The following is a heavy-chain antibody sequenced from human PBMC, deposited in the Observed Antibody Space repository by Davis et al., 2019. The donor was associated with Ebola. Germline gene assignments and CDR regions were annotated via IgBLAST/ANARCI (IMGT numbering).Heavy chain of an antibody. D-gene: IGHD2-2*01. CDR1: GFTFNNAG. Sequence: GESLKISCAASGFTFNNAGMNWVRQAPGKGLEWVGRIKSKTDGGTTGYAAPVKGRFTISRDESKNTVYLQMNSLKTEDTAVYYCWTRNGMDVWGQGTTVTVS. CDR3: WTRNGMDV. V-gene: IGHV3-15*07. J-gene: IGHJ6*02. CDR2: IKSKTDGGTT.